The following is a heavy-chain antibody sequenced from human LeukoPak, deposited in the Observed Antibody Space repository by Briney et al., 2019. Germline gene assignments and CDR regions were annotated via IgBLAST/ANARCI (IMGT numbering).Heavy chain of an antibody. CDR2: ISSSSSTI. D-gene: IGHD5-12*01. V-gene: IGHV3-48*01. CDR3: AREGLVARGAFDI. CDR1: GFTFSSYS. J-gene: IGHJ3*02. Sequence: GGSLRLSCAASGFTFSSYSMNWVRQAPGKGLEWVSYISSSSSTIYYADSVKGRFTISRDNAKNSLYLQMNSLRAEDTAVYYCAREGLVARGAFDIWGQGTMVTVSS.